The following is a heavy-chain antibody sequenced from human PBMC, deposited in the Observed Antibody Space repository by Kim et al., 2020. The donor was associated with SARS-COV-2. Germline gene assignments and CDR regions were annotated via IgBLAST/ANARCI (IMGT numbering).Heavy chain of an antibody. V-gene: IGHV4-39*07. D-gene: IGHD3-22*01. J-gene: IGHJ6*01. CDR1: GGSISSSNNY. CDR3: ARISYYDTSGSYHYGM. Sequence: SETLSLTCSVSGGSISSSNNYWVWIRQPPGKGLEYIGNIYYSGSTYYNPSLKSRVTISVDTSKNQFSLKLSSVTAADTAVYYCARISYYDTSGSYHYGM. CDR2: IYYSGST.